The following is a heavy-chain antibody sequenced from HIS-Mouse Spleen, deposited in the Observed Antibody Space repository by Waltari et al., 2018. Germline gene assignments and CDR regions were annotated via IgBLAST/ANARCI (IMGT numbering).Heavy chain of an antibody. D-gene: IGHD2-8*01. Sequence: QVQLQESGPGLVTHSETLSLTCTVSGGSISSYYWSWLRQPPGKGLELIGYIYYSGSTNYNPSLKSRVTISVDTTKNQFSLKLSSVTAADTAVYYCARVAEWWFDPWGQGTLVTVSS. CDR3: ARVAEWWFDP. J-gene: IGHJ5*02. V-gene: IGHV4-59*01. CDR2: IYYSGST. CDR1: GGSISSYY.